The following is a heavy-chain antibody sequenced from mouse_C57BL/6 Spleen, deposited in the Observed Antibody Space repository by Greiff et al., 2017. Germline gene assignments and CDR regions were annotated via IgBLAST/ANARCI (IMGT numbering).Heavy chain of an antibody. CDR1: GFSLPSYG. V-gene: IGHV2-2*01. CDR2: IWSGGST. CDR3: ARGDYGGMDY. Sequence: QVQLKESGPGLAQPSQSLSITCTVSGFSLPSYGVHWVRQSPGKGLEWLGVIWSGGSTAYNEAFISRLSIRNDNSKTHVFFRINRLQADATAIYYSARGDYGGMDYWGQGTSVTVSS. J-gene: IGHJ4*01. D-gene: IGHD2-4*01.